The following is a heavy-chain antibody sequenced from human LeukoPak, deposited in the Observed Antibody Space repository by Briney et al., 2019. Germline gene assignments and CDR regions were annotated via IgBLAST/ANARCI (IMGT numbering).Heavy chain of an antibody. J-gene: IGHJ4*02. CDR1: RFSFSSFW. V-gene: IGHV3-7*01. CDR2: IKQDGSEK. Sequence: GGSLRLSCAASRFSFSSFWMSWFRQAPGKGLEWVANIKQDGSEKYYVDSVKGRFTISRDNARNSLYLQMNTLRAEDTAVYYCARDPGYRGQGSLVTVSS. CDR3: ARDPGY.